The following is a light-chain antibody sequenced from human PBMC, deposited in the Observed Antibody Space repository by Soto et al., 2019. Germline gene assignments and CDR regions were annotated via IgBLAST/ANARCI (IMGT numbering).Light chain of an antibody. J-gene: IGKJ4*01. CDR2: GAS. V-gene: IGKV3-15*01. CDR1: QTISSN. CDR3: QHYNNWVGT. Sequence: EVVMTQSPATLSVSPGERATLSCRANQTISSNLAWYQQKPGQAPRLLIYGASTRATGIPARFSGSGSGTEFTLTISSLQSEDFTVYYCQHYNNWVGTFGGGPKVDIK.